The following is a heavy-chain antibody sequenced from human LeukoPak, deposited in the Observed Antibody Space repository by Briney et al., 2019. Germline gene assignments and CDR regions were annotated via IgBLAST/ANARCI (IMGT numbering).Heavy chain of an antibody. J-gene: IGHJ4*02. Sequence: GGSLRLSCAASGFTFSRYWMSWVRQAPGKGLELVANIKQDGSEKYYVDSVKGRFTISRDNAKNSLYMQMNSLRAEDTAVYYCARDCSSTICYPDFWCQGTLVTVSS. CDR2: IKQDGSEK. D-gene: IGHD2-2*01. CDR3: ARDCSSTICYPDF. V-gene: IGHV3-7*04. CDR1: GFTFSRYW.